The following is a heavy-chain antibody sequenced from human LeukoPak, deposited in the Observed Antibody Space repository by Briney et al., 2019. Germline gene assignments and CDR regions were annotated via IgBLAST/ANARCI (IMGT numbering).Heavy chain of an antibody. Sequence: NSPETLSLTCAVYGGSFSGYYWSWIRQPPGKGLEWIGEINHSGSTNYNPSLKSRVTISVDTSKNQFSLKLSSVTAADTAVYYCARFLEWLSPFDYWGQGTLVTVSS. D-gene: IGHD3-3*01. CDR2: INHSGST. CDR3: ARFLEWLSPFDY. V-gene: IGHV4-34*01. CDR1: GGSFSGYY. J-gene: IGHJ4*02.